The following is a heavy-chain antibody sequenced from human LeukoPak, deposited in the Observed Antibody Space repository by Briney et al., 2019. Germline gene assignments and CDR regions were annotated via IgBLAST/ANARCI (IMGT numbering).Heavy chain of an antibody. CDR2: INPNSGGT. D-gene: IGHD3-10*01. J-gene: IGHJ4*02. V-gene: IGHV1-2*02. CDR1: GYTFTGYY. CDR3: ARDGRAMVRGVIKPLVY. Sequence: GASVKVSCKASGYTFTGYYMHWVRQAPGQGLEWMGWINPNSGGTNYAQKFQGRVTMTRDTSISTAYMELSRLRSDDTAVYYCARDGRAMVRGVIKPLVYWGQGTLVTVSS.